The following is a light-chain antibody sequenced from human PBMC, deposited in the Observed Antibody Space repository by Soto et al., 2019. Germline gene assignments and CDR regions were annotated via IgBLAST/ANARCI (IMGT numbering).Light chain of an antibody. Sequence: EIVLTQSPDTLSLSPGERATLSCRASQSVSSNYLAWYQQKTGQTPRLLIYIASTRAPGIPDRFRGSGSGKHFTLTISRLEPEDFAVYYCQQYDSSPWTFGQGTKVEIK. CDR3: QQYDSSPWT. CDR1: QSVSSNY. J-gene: IGKJ1*01. CDR2: IAS. V-gene: IGKV3-20*01.